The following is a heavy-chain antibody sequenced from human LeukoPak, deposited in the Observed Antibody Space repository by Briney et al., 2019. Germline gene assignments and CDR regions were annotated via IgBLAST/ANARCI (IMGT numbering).Heavy chain of an antibody. CDR3: ARGDYGDYYYYYMDV. Sequence: GGSLRLSCAASGFTFSSYSMNWVRQAPGKGLEWVSSISSSSSYIYYADSVKGRFTISRDNAKNSLYLQMNSLRAEDTAVYYCARGDYGDYYYYYMDVWGKGTTVTVSS. D-gene: IGHD4-17*01. J-gene: IGHJ6*03. V-gene: IGHV3-21*01. CDR2: ISSSSSYI. CDR1: GFTFSSYS.